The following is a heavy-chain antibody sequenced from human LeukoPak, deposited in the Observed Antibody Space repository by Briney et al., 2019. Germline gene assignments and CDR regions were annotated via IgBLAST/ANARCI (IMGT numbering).Heavy chain of an antibody. J-gene: IGHJ4*02. Sequence: GGSLRLSCAASGFTLSSYAMHWVRQAPGKGLEWVAVISYDGANKYYADSVKGRFTISRDNAKNSLYLQMNSLRVEDTAVYYCAREDSSGWYSMGYWGQGTLVTVSS. CDR3: AREDSSGWYSMGY. CDR1: GFTLSSYA. D-gene: IGHD6-19*01. CDR2: ISYDGANK. V-gene: IGHV3-30*04.